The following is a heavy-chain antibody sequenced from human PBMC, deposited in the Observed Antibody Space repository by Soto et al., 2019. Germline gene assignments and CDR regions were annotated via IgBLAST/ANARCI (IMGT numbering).Heavy chain of an antibody. CDR1: SDSMNSGGYY. D-gene: IGHD1-26*01. Sequence: PSETLSLTCSVSSDSMNSGGYYWSWIRQHPGKGLEWIGYIYSNGDTYYNPSLKSRVTISMDTSKNQLSLKLTSMTAADTAVYYCARDMHAGFTHYFDPWGQGTLVTVSS. CDR3: ARDMHAGFTHYFDP. J-gene: IGHJ5*02. CDR2: IYSNGDT. V-gene: IGHV4-31*03.